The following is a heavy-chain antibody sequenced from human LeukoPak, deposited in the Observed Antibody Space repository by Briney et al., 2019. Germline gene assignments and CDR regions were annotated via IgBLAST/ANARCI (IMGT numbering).Heavy chain of an antibody. J-gene: IGHJ4*02. CDR1: GGSISSYY. CDR2: IYTCGST. D-gene: IGHD6-19*01. Sequence: SETLSLTCTVSGGSISSYYWSWIRQPAGKGLEWIGRIYTCGSTNYNPSLKSRVTMSVDTSKNQFSLKLSSVTAADTAVYYCASYSSGWNIFDYWGQGTLVTVSS. CDR3: ASYSSGWNIFDY. V-gene: IGHV4-4*07.